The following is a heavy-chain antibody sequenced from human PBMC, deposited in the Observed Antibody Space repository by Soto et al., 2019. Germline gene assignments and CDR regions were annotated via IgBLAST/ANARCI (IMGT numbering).Heavy chain of an antibody. CDR2: IYHSGST. CDR3: ARYSGGGYYYYYGMDV. CDR1: GGSISSGGYS. J-gene: IGHJ6*02. V-gene: IGHV4-30-2*01. Sequence: QLQLQESGSGLVKPSQTLSLTCAVSGGSISSGGYSWSWIRQPPGKGLEWIGYIYHSGSTYYNPSLKGRVTISVDRSTNQFSLKLSSVTAADTAVYYCARYSGGGYYYYYGMDVWGQGTTVTVSS. D-gene: IGHD1-26*01.